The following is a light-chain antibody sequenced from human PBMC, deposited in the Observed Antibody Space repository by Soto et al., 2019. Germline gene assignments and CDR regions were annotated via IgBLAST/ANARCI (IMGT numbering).Light chain of an antibody. J-gene: IGLJ1*01. V-gene: IGLV2-11*01. CDR3: CSYAGSPRYV. CDR2: DVS. CDR1: SSDVGGYNY. Sequence: QSALTQPRSASGSPGQSVTISCTGTSSDVGGYNYVSWYQQHPGKAPKVMIYDVSERPSGVPDRFSGSKSGNTASLTISGLQAEDEADYYCCSYAGSPRYVLGTGTKLTFL.